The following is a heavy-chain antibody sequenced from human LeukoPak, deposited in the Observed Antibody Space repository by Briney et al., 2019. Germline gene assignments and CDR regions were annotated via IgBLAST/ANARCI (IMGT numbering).Heavy chain of an antibody. CDR2: ISSGSTYI. V-gene: IGHV3-21*01. CDR3: ARDSTEYRSGSTCYSKDY. CDR1: GFTFSSYI. D-gene: IGHD2-15*01. Sequence: GGSLRLSCAASGFTFSSYIMNWVRQAPGKGLEWVSSISSGSTYIYYADSVKGRFTISRDNAKNSLYLLMNSLRAEDTAVYYCARDSTEYRSGSTCYSKDYWGQGTLVTVSS. J-gene: IGHJ4*02.